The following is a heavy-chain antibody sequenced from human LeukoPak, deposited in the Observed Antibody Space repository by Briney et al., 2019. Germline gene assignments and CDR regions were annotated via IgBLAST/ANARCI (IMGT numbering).Heavy chain of an antibody. CDR3: ARGLRRIQLWFTDAFDI. CDR2: INHSGST. D-gene: IGHD5-18*01. J-gene: IGHJ3*02. V-gene: IGHV4-34*01. CDR1: GGSFSGYY. Sequence: SETLSLTCAVYGGSFSGYYWSWIRQPPGKGLEWIGEINHSGSTNYNPSLKSRVTISVDTSKNQFSLKLSSVTAADTAVYYCARGLRRIQLWFTDAFDIWGQGTMVTVSS.